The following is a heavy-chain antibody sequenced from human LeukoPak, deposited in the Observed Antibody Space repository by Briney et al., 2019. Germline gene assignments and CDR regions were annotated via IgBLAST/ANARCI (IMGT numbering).Heavy chain of an antibody. J-gene: IGHJ4*02. D-gene: IGHD3-10*01. V-gene: IGHV1-69*13. CDR1: GGTFSSYA. CDR2: IIPIFGTA. Sequence: GASVKVSCKASGGTFSSYAISWVRQAPGQGLEWMGGIIPIFGTANYAQKFQGRVTITADESTSTAYMELRSLRSDDTAVYYCARDLWFGELSFDYWGQGTLVTVSS. CDR3: ARDLWFGELSFDY.